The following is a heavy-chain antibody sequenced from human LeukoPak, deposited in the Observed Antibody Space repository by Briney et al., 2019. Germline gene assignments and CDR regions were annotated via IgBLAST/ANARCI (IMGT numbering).Heavy chain of an antibody. V-gene: IGHV4-34*01. CDR3: ARSNSPHYYGSGSYSPPGH. D-gene: IGHD3-10*01. CDR1: GGSFSGYY. J-gene: IGHJ4*02. CDR2: INHSGST. Sequence: PSETLSLTCAVYGGSFSGYYWSWIRQPPGKGLEWIGEINHSGSTNYNPSLKSRVTISVDTSKNQFSLKLSSVTAADTAVYYCARSNSPHYYGSGSYSPPGHWGQGTLVTVSS.